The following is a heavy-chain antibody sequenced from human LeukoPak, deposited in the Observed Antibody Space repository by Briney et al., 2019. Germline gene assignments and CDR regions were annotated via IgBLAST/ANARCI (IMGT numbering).Heavy chain of an antibody. CDR2: ISSSSSSI. CDR3: AREYCKGGSCYNDAFDI. Sequence: GGSLRLSCAGSGFTFSTYSMNWVRQAPGKGLEWVSFISSSSSSIYYADSLKGRFTISRDNANNSLYLQMNSLRAEDTAVYYCAREYCKGGSCYNDAFDIWGQGTMVTVSS. D-gene: IGHD2-15*01. J-gene: IGHJ3*02. V-gene: IGHV3-21*01. CDR1: GFTFSTYS.